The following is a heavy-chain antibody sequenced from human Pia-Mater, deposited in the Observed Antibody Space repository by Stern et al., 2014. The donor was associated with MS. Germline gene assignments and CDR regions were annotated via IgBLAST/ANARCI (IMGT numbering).Heavy chain of an antibody. CDR1: GFTFVASW. CDR3: ARGGSRYFDY. D-gene: IGHD3-10*01. V-gene: IGHV3-7*02. J-gene: IGHJ4*02. CDR2: INHDESEK. Sequence: VQLVQSGGGLDQPGGSLRLSCAASGFTFVASWMSWVRQTPGKGLEWVGPINHDESEKYYVDYVKGRITISRDNAKNSLYLQMNSLGAEDTAVYYCARGGSRYFDYWGQGTLVTVSS.